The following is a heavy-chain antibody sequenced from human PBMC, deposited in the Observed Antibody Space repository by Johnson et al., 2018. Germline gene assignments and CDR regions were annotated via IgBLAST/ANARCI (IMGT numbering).Heavy chain of an antibody. CDR3: ASLSAGAFDI. CDR1: GFTFSSYA. J-gene: IGHJ3*02. D-gene: IGHD3-3*02. V-gene: IGHV3-30-3*01. Sequence: QVQLVQSGGGVVQXGRSXRLXCAASGFTFSSYAMHWVRQAPGKGLEWVAVISYDGSNKYYADPVKGRFTISRDNSNNTLYLQMNSLRAEDTAVYYCASLSAGAFDIWGQGTMVTVSS. CDR2: ISYDGSNK.